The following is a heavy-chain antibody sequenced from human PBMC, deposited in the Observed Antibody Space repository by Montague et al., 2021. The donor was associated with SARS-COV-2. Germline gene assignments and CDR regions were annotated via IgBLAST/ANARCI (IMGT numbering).Heavy chain of an antibody. V-gene: IGHV4-4*02. Sequence: SETRSLTCAVSGGSISSSNWWSWVRQPPGKGLEWIGEIHHSGSTXXNPXXXSRVTTSVDKSKNQFSLKLSSVTAADTAVYYCASRGVGWFGSNPERFDYWGQGTLVTVSS. D-gene: IGHD3-10*01. J-gene: IGHJ4*02. CDR3: ASRGVGWFGSNPERFDY. CDR2: IHHSGST. CDR1: GGSISSSNW.